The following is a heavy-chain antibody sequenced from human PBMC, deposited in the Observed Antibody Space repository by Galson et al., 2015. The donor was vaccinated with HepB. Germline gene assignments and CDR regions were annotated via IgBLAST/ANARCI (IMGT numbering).Heavy chain of an antibody. V-gene: IGHV1-69*13. CDR3: ARAVGITGTGGSDY. CDR1: GGTFSSYA. CDR2: IIPIFGIA. D-gene: IGHD1-7*01. Sequence: SVTVSCKASGGTFSSYAISWVRQAPGQGLEWMGGIIPIFGIANYAQKFQGRVTITADESTSAAYMELSSLRSEDTAVYYCARAVGITGTGGSDYWGQGTLVTVSS. J-gene: IGHJ4*02.